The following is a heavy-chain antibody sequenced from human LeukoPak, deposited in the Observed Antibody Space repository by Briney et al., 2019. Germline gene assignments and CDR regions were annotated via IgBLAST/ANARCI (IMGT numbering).Heavy chain of an antibody. D-gene: IGHD3-22*01. CDR2: IKSKTDGGTT. Sequence: GGSLRLSCAASGFTFSNAWMSWVGEARGKGVEWVGRIKSKTDGGTTDYAAPVKGKLTISRDDSKNTLYLQMNSLNTEDTAVYYCTTEYYYDSSGYYEYFQHWGQGTLVTVSS. J-gene: IGHJ1*01. V-gene: IGHV3-15*01. CDR1: GFTFSNAW. CDR3: TTEYYYDSSGYYEYFQH.